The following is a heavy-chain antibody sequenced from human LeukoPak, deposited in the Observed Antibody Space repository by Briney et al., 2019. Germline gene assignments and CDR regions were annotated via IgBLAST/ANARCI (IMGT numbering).Heavy chain of an antibody. Sequence: GGSLRLSCAASGFTVSSNYMSWVRQAPGKGLEWVSVIYSGGSTYYADSVKGRFTVSRDSSQNTLYLQMNDLRGEDTAAYYCAKDKPLRERARRAIDSGIDYYYGMDVWGQGTTVTVSS. CDR3: AKDKPLRERARRAIDSGIDYYYGMDV. CDR2: IYSGGST. V-gene: IGHV3-53*01. J-gene: IGHJ6*02. D-gene: IGHD3-10*01. CDR1: GFTVSSNY.